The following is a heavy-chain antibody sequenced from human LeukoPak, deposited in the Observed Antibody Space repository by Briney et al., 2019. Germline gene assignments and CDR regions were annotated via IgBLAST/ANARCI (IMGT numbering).Heavy chain of an antibody. CDR1: GFSLNTNPAG. CDR2: IYWDDDI. Sequence: ESGPTLVKPTQTLTLTCTFSGFSLNTNPAGVGWIRQPPGRALEWLALIYWDDDIHYSPSLKSRLTLIKDTSKNQVVLTMTNMDPVDTATYYCAHRLGVPGTRVFDYWGQGTLVTVSS. CDR3: AHRLGVPGTRVFDY. V-gene: IGHV2-5*02. J-gene: IGHJ4*02.